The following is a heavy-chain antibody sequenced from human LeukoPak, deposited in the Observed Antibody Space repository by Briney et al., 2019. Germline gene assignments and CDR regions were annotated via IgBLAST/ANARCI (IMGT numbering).Heavy chain of an antibody. Sequence: GGSLRLSCAASGFTFSTYGMHWVRQAPGKGLEWVALIWYDGSNKYYGDSVKGRFTISRDNSKNTLYLQMNSLRAEDTAVYYCARGSHSAFDYWGQGTLVTVSS. J-gene: IGHJ4*02. V-gene: IGHV3-33*01. D-gene: IGHD2-15*01. CDR2: IWYDGSNK. CDR3: ARGSHSAFDY. CDR1: GFTFSTYG.